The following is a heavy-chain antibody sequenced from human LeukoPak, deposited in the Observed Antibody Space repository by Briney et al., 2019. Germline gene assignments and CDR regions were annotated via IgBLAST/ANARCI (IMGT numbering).Heavy chain of an antibody. Sequence: SETLSLTCTVSGGSISSSSYYWSWIRQPPGRGLEWIGEINHSGSTNYNPSLKSRVTISVDTSKNQFSLKLSSVTAADTAVYYRARGRRFTLIQLWSRGYYFDYWGQGTLVTVSS. CDR2: INHSGST. D-gene: IGHD5-18*01. CDR1: GGSISSSSYY. V-gene: IGHV4-39*07. CDR3: ARGRRFTLIQLWSRGYYFDY. J-gene: IGHJ4*02.